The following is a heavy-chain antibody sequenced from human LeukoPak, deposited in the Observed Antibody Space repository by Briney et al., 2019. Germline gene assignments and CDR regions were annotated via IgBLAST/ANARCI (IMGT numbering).Heavy chain of an antibody. CDR3: ARDGIGLAAAGTDY. CDR1: GGTFSSYA. Sequence: SVEVSCKASGGTFSSYAISWVRQAPGQGLEWMGRIIPILGIANYAQKFQGRVTITADKSTSTAYMELSSLRSEDTAVYYCARDGIGLAAAGTDYWGQGTLVTVSS. D-gene: IGHD6-13*01. V-gene: IGHV1-69*04. CDR2: IIPILGIA. J-gene: IGHJ4*02.